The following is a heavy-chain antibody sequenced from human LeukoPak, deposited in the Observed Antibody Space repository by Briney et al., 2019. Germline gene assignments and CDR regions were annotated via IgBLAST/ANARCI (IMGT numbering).Heavy chain of an antibody. D-gene: IGHD5-18*01. V-gene: IGHV4-39*01. J-gene: IGHJ5*02. CDR1: GASIGSNSYF. CDR2: IYYSGNT. Sequence: SETLSLTCTVSGASIGSNSYFWGWIRQPPGKGLEWIGNIYYSGNTYYSPPLKSRLTISIDTSKNQISLKLRSVTAADTAIYYCARHLGWGSTYGSDNWFDPWGQGTLVTVSS. CDR3: ARHLGWGSTYGSDNWFDP.